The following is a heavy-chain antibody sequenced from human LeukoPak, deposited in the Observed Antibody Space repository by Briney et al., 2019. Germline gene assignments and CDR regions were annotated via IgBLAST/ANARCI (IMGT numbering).Heavy chain of an antibody. Sequence: GGSLRLSCVASGFTFNSYAMSWVRQAPGKRLEWVSTMSGSSAGGTTYYADSVKGRFTISRDNSRSTVYLQINSLRAEDTAVYYCAREVPSGRYGYWGQGTLVTVSS. J-gene: IGHJ4*02. CDR3: AREVPSGRYGY. CDR1: GFTFNSYA. CDR2: MSGSSAGGTT. D-gene: IGHD1-26*01. V-gene: IGHV3-23*01.